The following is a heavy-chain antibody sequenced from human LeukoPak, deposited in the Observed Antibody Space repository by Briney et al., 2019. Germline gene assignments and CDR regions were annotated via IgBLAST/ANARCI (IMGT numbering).Heavy chain of an antibody. D-gene: IGHD3-22*01. CDR1: GGSISSGSYY. V-gene: IGHV4-61*02. J-gene: IGHJ5*02. Sequence: PSETLSLTCTVSGGSISSGSYYWSWIRQPAGKGLEWIGRIYTSGSTDYNPSLKSRVTISVDTSKNQFSLKLSSVTAADTAVYYCARDRYYYEQLFDPWGQGTLVTVSS. CDR3: ARDRYYYEQLFDP. CDR2: IYTSGST.